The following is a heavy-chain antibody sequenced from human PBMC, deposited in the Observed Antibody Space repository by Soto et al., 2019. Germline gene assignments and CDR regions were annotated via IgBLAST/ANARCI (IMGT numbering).Heavy chain of an antibody. Sequence: QVQLVQSGAEVDKPRSSVKVSCKASGGTFSSYTISWVRQAPGQGLEWMGRIIPILGIANYAQKFQGRVTITADKSTRTAYMELSSLRSEDTAVYYCARDLGGYCSSTSCPDYWGQGTLVTVSS. CDR2: IIPILGIA. V-gene: IGHV1-69*08. CDR1: GGTFSSYT. D-gene: IGHD2-2*01. J-gene: IGHJ4*02. CDR3: ARDLGGYCSSTSCPDY.